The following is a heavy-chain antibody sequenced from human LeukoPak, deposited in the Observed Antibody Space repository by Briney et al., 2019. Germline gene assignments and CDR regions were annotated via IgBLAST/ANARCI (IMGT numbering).Heavy chain of an antibody. J-gene: IGHJ6*02. CDR1: GGSISSYY. V-gene: IGHV4-59*08. CDR3: ARRGGYYYGMDV. Sequence: SETLSLTCTVSGGSISSYYWSWIRQPPGKGLEWIGYIYYSGSTNYNPSLKSRVTISVDTSKNQFSLKLSSVTAADTAVYYCARRGGYYYGMDVWGQGTTATVSS. CDR2: IYYSGST.